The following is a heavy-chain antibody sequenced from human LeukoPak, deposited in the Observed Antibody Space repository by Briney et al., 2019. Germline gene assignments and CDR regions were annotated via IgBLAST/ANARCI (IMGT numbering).Heavy chain of an antibody. CDR2: IYYSGST. D-gene: IGHD5-18*01. CDR3: ARDGGQRGYSYGYALDFDY. Sequence: SETLSLTCTVSGGSISNYYWSWIRQPPGKGLEWIGYIYYSGSTNYNPSLKSRVTISVDTSKNQFSLKLSSVTAADTAVYYCARDGGQRGYSYGYALDFDYWGQGTLVTVSS. CDR1: GGSISNYY. V-gene: IGHV4-59*01. J-gene: IGHJ4*02.